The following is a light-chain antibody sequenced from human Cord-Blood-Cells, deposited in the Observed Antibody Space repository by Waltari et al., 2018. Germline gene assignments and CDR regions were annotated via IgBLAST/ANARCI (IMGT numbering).Light chain of an antibody. CDR3: SSYAGSNNLV. J-gene: IGLJ3*02. CDR1: SSAVGGYYY. CDR2: EVS. V-gene: IGLV2-8*01. Sequence: QSALTQPPSASGSPGQSVTISCPGTSSAVGGYYYVSWYQQHPGKAPKLMVYEVSKRPSGVPDRFSGSKSGNTASLTVSGLQAEDEADYYCSSYAGSNNLVFGGGTKLTVL.